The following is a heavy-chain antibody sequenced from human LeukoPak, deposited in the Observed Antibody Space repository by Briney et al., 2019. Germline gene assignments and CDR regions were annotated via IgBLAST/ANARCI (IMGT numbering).Heavy chain of an antibody. CDR2: INPNIGAT. CDR3: AINQVDGTGIFDP. V-gene: IGHV1-2*02. Sequence: VSVKVSCKASGYTFTDYYIHWVRQAPGQGLEWMGWINPNIGATNYAQKFQGRVTMTRDTSIVTAYMELGRLGSDDTAVYYCAINQVDGTGIFDPWGQGALVTVSS. J-gene: IGHJ5*02. CDR1: GYTFTDYY. D-gene: IGHD1-14*01.